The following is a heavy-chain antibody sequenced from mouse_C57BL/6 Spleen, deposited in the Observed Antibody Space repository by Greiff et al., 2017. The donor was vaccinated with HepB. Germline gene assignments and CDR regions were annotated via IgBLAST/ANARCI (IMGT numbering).Heavy chain of an antibody. Sequence: EVQGVESGGGLVQPGGSMKLSCVASGFTFSNYWMNWVRQSPEKELEWVAQIRLKSDNYATHYAESVKGRFTISRDDSKSSVYLQMNNLRAEDTGIYYCTGWGAYSHFDYWGQGTTLTVSS. CDR1: GFTFSNYW. CDR3: TGWGAYSHFDY. CDR2: IRLKSDNYAT. V-gene: IGHV6-3*01. D-gene: IGHD1-1*01. J-gene: IGHJ2*01.